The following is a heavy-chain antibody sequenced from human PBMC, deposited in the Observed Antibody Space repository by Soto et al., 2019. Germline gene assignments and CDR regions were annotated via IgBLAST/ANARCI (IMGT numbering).Heavy chain of an antibody. CDR2: INAGNGNT. V-gene: IGHV1-3*01. CDR3: ARDRVAYDLVPAAMHPSHYLDY. CDR1: GYTFTSYA. J-gene: IGHJ4*02. D-gene: IGHD2-2*01. Sequence: GASVKVSCKASGYTFTSYAMHWVRQAPGQRLEWMGWINAGNGNTKYSQKFQGRVTITRDTSASTAYMELSSLRSEDTAVYYCARDRVAYDLVPAAMHPSHYLDYWGQGTLVTVSS.